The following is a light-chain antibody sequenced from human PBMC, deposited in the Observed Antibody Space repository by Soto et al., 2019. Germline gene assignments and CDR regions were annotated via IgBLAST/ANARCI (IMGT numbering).Light chain of an antibody. Sequence: ENVLTQSPGTLSLSPGERATLSCRASQSVTNNFFAWYQQRPGQAPRLLIYGISNRATGIPDRFSGSGSGTDSTLTISRLEPEGFVVYYCQQYITLPHTFGQGTKLEGK. V-gene: IGKV3-20*01. CDR1: QSVTNNF. CDR2: GIS. J-gene: IGKJ2*01. CDR3: QQYITLPHT.